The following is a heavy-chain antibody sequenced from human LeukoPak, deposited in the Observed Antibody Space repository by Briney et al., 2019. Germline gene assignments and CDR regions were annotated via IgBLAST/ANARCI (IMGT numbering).Heavy chain of an antibody. J-gene: IGHJ5*02. CDR2: IYPGDSDT. V-gene: IGHV5-51*01. Sequence: GESLKISCKGSGYSFTSYWIGWVRQMPGKGLEWMGIIYPGDSDTRYSPSFQGQVTISADKSVSTAYLQWSSLKASDIAMYYCARFPTYYYGSGSDNWFDPWGQGTLVTVSS. D-gene: IGHD3-10*01. CDR1: GYSFTSYW. CDR3: ARFPTYYYGSGSDNWFDP.